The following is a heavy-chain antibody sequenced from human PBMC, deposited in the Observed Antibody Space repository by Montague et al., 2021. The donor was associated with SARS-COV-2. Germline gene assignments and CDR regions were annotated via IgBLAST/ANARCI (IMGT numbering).Heavy chain of an antibody. Sequence: SETLSLTCAVYDGSFSDYSWTWIRQPPGTGLEWIGESNHRGSTNYNPSLKSRVTISVYTSKNQFSLKMTSVTAADTAVYYCAGGRQHINMVVVVVTGGEYYFDLWGQGTLVAVSS. J-gene: IGHJ4*02. D-gene: IGHD3-22*01. CDR1: DGSFSDYS. CDR3: AGGRQHINMVVVVVTGGEYYFDL. V-gene: IGHV4-34*01. CDR2: SNHRGST.